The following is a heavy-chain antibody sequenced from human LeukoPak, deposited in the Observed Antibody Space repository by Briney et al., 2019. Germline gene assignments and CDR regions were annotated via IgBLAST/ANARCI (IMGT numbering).Heavy chain of an antibody. V-gene: IGHV3-7*01. CDR1: GFTFSGSW. J-gene: IGHJ5*02. CDR3: ARPLMYYYGSETYFWFDP. Sequence: GGSLILSCTASGFTFSGSWMTWVRQAPGKGLEWVANIKQDGSEQYYVDSVKGRFTISRDNAKNSLSLQMNSLRAEDTAVYYCARPLMYYYGSETYFWFDPWGQGTLVTVSS. D-gene: IGHD3-10*01. CDR2: IKQDGSEQ.